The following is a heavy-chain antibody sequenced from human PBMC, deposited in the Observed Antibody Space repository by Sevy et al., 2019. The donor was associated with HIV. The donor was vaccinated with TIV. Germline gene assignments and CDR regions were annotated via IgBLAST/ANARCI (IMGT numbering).Heavy chain of an antibody. CDR2: INGIGDST. CDR1: GFTFSSYA. CDR3: ARGQGNDYYEGDS. J-gene: IGHJ4*02. D-gene: IGHD3-3*01. Sequence: GGSLRLSCAASGFTFSSYAMYWVRQAPGKGLESVSTINGIGDSTYYANSVKGRFTISRDNSKNTLFLQMGSLRAEDMVVYYCARGQGNDYYEGDSWGQGTLVTVSS. V-gene: IGHV3-64*01.